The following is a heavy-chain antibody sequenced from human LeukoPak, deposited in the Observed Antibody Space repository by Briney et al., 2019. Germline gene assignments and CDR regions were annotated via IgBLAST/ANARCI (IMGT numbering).Heavy chain of an antibody. CDR2: IHSSGNT. V-gene: IGHV4-4*07. J-gene: IGHJ4*02. Sequence: PSETLSLTCTVSGFSISTYYWGWFRQPAGKGLEWIGRIHSSGNTNYNPSLQSRVSLSIDTSQNQFSLRLTSLTAADTAVYFCARDVGKAYWGKGLLAIVSS. CDR3: ARDVGKAY. CDR1: GFSISTYY. D-gene: IGHD4-23*01.